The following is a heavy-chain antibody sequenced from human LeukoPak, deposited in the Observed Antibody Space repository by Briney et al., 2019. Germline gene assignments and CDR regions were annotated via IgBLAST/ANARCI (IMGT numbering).Heavy chain of an antibody. CDR3: AKDRIASGYDILTGYYNPVSTIFDY. CDR1: GFTFSSYA. D-gene: IGHD3-9*01. CDR2: ISGSGGST. V-gene: IGHV3-23*01. J-gene: IGHJ4*02. Sequence: GGSLRLSCAASGFTFSSYAMGWVRQAPGKGLEWVSAISGSGGSTYYADSVKGRFTISSDNSKNTLYLQMNSLRAEDTAVYYCAKDRIASGYDILTGYYNPVSTIFDYWAREPWSPSPQ.